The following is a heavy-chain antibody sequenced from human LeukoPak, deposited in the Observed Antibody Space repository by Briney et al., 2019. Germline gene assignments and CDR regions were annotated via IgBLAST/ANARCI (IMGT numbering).Heavy chain of an antibody. CDR2: INHRGGA. CDR1: GDSTSSGDYY. D-gene: IGHD3-22*01. J-gene: IGHJ3*02. Sequence: SETLSLTCTVSGDSTSSGDYYWTWLRQLPGKALEWIGYINHRGGAYYNPSLRSVLSVSAETSQNQFSLRLTSVTAADMAVYYCARIGARAVVVINLIHAFDIWGQGTMVAVSS. V-gene: IGHV4-31*01. CDR3: ARIGARAVVVINLIHAFDI.